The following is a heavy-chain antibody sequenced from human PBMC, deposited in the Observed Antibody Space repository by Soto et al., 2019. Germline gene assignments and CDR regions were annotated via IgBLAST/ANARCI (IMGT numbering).Heavy chain of an antibody. CDR2: IKSKTDGGTT. V-gene: IGHV3-15*01. Sequence: EVQLVESGGGLVKPGGSLRLSCAASGFTFSNAWMSWVRQAPGKGLEWVGRIKSKTDGGTTDYAAPVKGRFTISRDDSKNTLYLQMNSLKTEDTAVYYCTTGDFWGDYYYGMDVWGQGTTVTVSS. CDR3: TTGDFWGDYYYGMDV. CDR1: GFTFSNAW. D-gene: IGHD3-3*01. J-gene: IGHJ6*02.